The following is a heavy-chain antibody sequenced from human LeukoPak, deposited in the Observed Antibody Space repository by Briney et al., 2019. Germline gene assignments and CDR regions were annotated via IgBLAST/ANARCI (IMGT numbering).Heavy chain of an antibody. CDR2: ISWNSGSI. V-gene: IGHV3-9*01. CDR1: GFTFDDYA. D-gene: IGHD6-6*01. J-gene: IGHJ4*02. Sequence: GGSLRLSCAASGFTFDDYAMHWVRRAPGKGLEWVSGISWNSGSIGYADSVKGRFTISRDNAKNSLYLQMNSLRAEDTALYYCAKDSISGSSSSLDYWGREPWSPSPQ. CDR3: AKDSISGSSSSLDY.